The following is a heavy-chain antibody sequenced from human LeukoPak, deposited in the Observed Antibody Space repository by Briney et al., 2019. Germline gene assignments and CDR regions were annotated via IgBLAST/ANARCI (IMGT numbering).Heavy chain of an antibody. D-gene: IGHD6-6*01. Sequence: ASVKVSCKVSGYTLTELSVHWVRQAPGKGLEWMGGFDPEDGETIYAQKFQGRVTMTEDTSTDTAYMELSSLRSEDTAVYYCATEAGSSIAARGFYWGQGTLVTVSS. CDR2: FDPEDGET. V-gene: IGHV1-24*01. CDR3: ATEAGSSIAARGFY. CDR1: GYTLTELS. J-gene: IGHJ4*02.